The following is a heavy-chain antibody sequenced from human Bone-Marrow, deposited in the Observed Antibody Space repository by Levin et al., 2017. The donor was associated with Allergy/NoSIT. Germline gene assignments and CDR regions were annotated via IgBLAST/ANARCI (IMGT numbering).Heavy chain of an antibody. Sequence: SGGSLRLSCVGSGFIFSTYTMNWVRQAPGKGLEWVASISRSSSSIDYADSVQGRFTVSRDNANQSLYLQMDSLRAEDTAVYYCARRRTTFYDWGQGTQVTVSS. CDR1: GFIFSTYT. J-gene: IGHJ4*02. CDR2: ISRSSSSI. V-gene: IGHV3-21*01. CDR3: ARRRTTFYD. D-gene: IGHD4-11*01.